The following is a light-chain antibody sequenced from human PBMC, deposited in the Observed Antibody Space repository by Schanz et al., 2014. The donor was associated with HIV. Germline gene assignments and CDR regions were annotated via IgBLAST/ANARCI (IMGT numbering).Light chain of an antibody. Sequence: EIVMTQSPATLSLSPGERATVSCRASQSVSSNLAWYQHKLGQAPRLLIYDASTRATGIPVRFSGRGSGTEFTLTISSLQAEDVAVYYCQQYYSTPLTFGGGTKVEIK. CDR3: QQYYSTPLT. CDR2: DAS. J-gene: IGKJ4*01. CDR1: QSVSSN. V-gene: IGKV3-15*01.